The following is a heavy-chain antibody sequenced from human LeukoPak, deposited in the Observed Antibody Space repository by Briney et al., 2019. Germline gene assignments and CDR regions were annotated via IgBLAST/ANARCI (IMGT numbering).Heavy chain of an antibody. CDR2: IWYDGVYK. CDR3: AKDVSNTGWYKYFDY. Sequence: GGSLRLSCAASGFTFSNYAMHWVRLAPGKGLEWVALIWYDGVYKYYAESVKGRFTISRDNSKNTLFLQMNSLRAEDTAVYYCAKDVSNTGWYKYFDYWGQGTLVTVSS. J-gene: IGHJ4*02. CDR1: GFTFSNYA. V-gene: IGHV3-30-3*01. D-gene: IGHD6-19*01.